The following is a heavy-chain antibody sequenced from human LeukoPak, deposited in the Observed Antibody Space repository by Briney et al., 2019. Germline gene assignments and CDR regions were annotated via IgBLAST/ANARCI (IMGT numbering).Heavy chain of an antibody. CDR2: ISAYNGDT. Sequence: ASVKVSCKASGYIFTSYGISWVRQAPGQGLERMRWISAYNGDTNYAQKLQGRVTMTTDTSTSTAYMELRSLRSDDTAVYYCAREKYSCGGDCYGNWFDPWGQGTLVTVSS. D-gene: IGHD2-21*02. J-gene: IGHJ5*02. CDR1: GYIFTSYG. CDR3: AREKYSCGGDCYGNWFDP. V-gene: IGHV1-18*01.